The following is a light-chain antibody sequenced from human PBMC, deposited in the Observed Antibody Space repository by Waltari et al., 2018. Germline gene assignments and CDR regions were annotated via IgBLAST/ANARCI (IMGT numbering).Light chain of an antibody. J-gene: IGLJ2*01. CDR3: SSYAGSSKGV. CDR2: AVS. V-gene: IGLV2-23*02. CDR1: SSDVGNYKR. Sequence: QSALTQPAPVSGSPGQSITISCTGTSSDVGNYKRVSWYQQHPGKAPKLMIYAVSKRPSGVSARFSGSKSGDMASLTISGLQPEDEAEYFCSSYAGSSKGVFGGGTKVTVL.